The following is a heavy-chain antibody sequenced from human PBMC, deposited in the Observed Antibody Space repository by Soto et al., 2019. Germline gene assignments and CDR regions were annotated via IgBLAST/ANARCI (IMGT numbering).Heavy chain of an antibody. D-gene: IGHD6-19*01. CDR1: GDSISSSSYY. V-gene: IGHV4-39*01. CDR3: ARPLQFAVSGFDP. J-gene: IGHJ5*02. Sequence: SETLSLTCAVSGDSISSSSYYWAWTRQPPGKGLEWIGCIHYRANSYYSPSLKSRITISVDTSKNQISLRLSSVTAADRAVYYCARPLQFAVSGFDPWGQGTLVTVSS. CDR2: IHYRANS.